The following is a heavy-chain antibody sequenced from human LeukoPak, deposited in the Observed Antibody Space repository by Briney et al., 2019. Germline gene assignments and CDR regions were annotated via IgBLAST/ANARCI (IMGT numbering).Heavy chain of an antibody. CDR3: ARWLGYCSSTSCYQPFDY. CDR2: IYPGDSDA. J-gene: IGHJ4*02. Sequence: GESLKISCKGSGYSFTSYWIGWVRQMPGKGLEWMGIIYPGDSDARYSPSFQGQVTISADKSISTAYLHWSSLKASDTAMYYCARWLGYCSSTSCYQPFDYCGQGTLVTVSS. CDR1: GYSFTSYW. D-gene: IGHD2-2*01. V-gene: IGHV5-51*01.